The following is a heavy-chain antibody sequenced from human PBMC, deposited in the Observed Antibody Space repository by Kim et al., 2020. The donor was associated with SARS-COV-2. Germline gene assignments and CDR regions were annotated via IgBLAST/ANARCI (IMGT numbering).Heavy chain of an antibody. J-gene: IGHJ5*02. CDR2: IYYSGST. V-gene: IGHV4-39*07. CDR1: CGSISSSSYY. CDR3: ARERLVARNWFDP. Sequence: SETLSLTCTVSCGSISSSSYYWGWIRQPPGKGLEWIGSIYYSGSTYYNPSLKSRVTISVDTSKNQFSLKLSSVTAADTAVYYCARERLVARNWFDPWGQGTLVTVSS. D-gene: IGHD6-6*01.